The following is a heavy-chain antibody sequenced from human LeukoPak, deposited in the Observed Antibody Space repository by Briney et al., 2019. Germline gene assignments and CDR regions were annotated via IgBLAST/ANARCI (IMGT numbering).Heavy chain of an antibody. CDR3: AKDRGALYYSYNNWFDP. D-gene: IGHD5-18*01. CDR2: ISGSGGST. Sequence: PGGSLRLSCAAYGFTFNTYGMNWVRQAPGKGLEWVTAISGSGGSTYYADSVKGRFTISRDNSKNTLYLQMNSLRAEDTAVYYCAKDRGALYYSYNNWFDPWGQGTLVTVSS. V-gene: IGHV3-23*01. J-gene: IGHJ5*02. CDR1: GFTFNTYG.